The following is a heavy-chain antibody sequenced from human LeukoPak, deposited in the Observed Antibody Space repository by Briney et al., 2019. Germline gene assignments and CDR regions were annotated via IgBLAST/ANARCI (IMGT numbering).Heavy chain of an antibody. J-gene: IGHJ1*01. CDR3: ARLGYDYVWGSYRPAEYLQH. CDR2: IHYSGST. Sequence: SETLSLTCTVSGGSISSYYWSWIRQPPGKGLEWIGYIHYSGSTNYNPSLKSRVTISVDTSKNQFSLKLSSVTAADTAVYYCARLGYDYVWGSYRPAEYLQHWGQGTLVTVSS. V-gene: IGHV4-59*01. CDR1: GGSISSYY. D-gene: IGHD3-16*02.